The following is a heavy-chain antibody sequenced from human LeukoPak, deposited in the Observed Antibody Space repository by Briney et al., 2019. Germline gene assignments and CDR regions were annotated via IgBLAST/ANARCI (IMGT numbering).Heavy chain of an antibody. CDR1: GGSLITYY. V-gene: IGHV4-4*07. CDR3: ASGSDSIRYSGGVILDY. J-gene: IGHJ4*02. D-gene: IGHD2-8*02. Sequence: SETLSLTCTVSGGSLITYYWIWIRQPAGKGLEWIGRVYTSGGTNYNPFLKSRLTVSVATSKNPFSLSLSSGSAADTAVYYCASGSDSIRYSGGVILDYWGQRILVTVCS. CDR2: VYTSGGT.